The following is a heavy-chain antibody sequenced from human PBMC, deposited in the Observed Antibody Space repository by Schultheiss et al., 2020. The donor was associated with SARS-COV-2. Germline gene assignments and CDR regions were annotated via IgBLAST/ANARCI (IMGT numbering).Heavy chain of an antibody. J-gene: IGHJ5*02. Sequence: SETLSLTCAVSGYSISSGYYWGWIRQPPGKGPEWIGSIYHSGSTYYNPSLKSRVTISVDTSKNQFSLKLSSVTAADTAVYYCARVGIRGYCSGGSCYRGHNWFDPWGQGTLVTVSS. D-gene: IGHD2-15*01. V-gene: IGHV4-38-2*01. CDR2: IYHSGST. CDR3: ARVGIRGYCSGGSCYRGHNWFDP. CDR1: GYSISSGYY.